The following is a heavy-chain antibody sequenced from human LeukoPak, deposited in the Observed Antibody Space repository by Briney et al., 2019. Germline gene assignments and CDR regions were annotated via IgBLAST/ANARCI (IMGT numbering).Heavy chain of an antibody. D-gene: IGHD6-6*01. V-gene: IGHV1-2*02. CDR1: GYTFTGYY. Sequence: ASVKVSCKASGYTFTGYYMHWVRHAPGQGLEWMGWINPNSGGTNYAQKFQGRVTMTRDTSISTAYMELSRLRSDDTAVYYCARDLGVAARPGPGNYWGQGTLVTVSS. CDR2: INPNSGGT. CDR3: ARDLGVAARPGPGNY. J-gene: IGHJ4*02.